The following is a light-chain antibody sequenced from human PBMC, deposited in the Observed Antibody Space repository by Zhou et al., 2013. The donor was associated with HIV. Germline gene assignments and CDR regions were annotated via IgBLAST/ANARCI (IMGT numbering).Light chain of an antibody. CDR2: EAS. Sequence: DIQLTQSPSFLSASVGDRVTITCRASQHISSYLAWYQQKPGKAPKVLIYEASTLQSGGPSRFSGSGFGTEFTLTISSLQPEDFATYYCQQLNSYPITFGQGTRLEIK. CDR1: QHISSY. V-gene: IGKV1-9*01. J-gene: IGKJ5*01. CDR3: QQLNSYPIT.